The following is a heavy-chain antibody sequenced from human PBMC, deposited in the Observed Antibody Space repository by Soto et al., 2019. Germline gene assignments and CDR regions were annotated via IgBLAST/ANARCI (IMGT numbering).Heavy chain of an antibody. CDR2: IDPSDSYT. CDR1: GYSFTRYW. Sequence: PGESLKISCKGSGYSFTRYWTSWVRQMPGKGLEWMGRIDPSDSYTNYSPSFQGHVTISADKSISTAYLQWSSLKASDTAMYYCAREQLGTYYYYGMDVWGQGTTVTVSS. V-gene: IGHV5-10-1*01. CDR3: AREQLGTYYYYGMDV. J-gene: IGHJ6*02. D-gene: IGHD6-13*01.